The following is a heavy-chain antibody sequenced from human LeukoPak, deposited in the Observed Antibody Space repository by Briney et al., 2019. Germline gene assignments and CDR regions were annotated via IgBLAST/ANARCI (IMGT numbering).Heavy chain of an antibody. J-gene: IGHJ4*02. CDR1: GFTFSSYA. Sequence: GGSLRLSCAASGFTFSSYAMHWVRQAPGKGLEWVAVISYDGSNKYYADSVKGRFTISRDNSKNTLYLQMNSLRAEDTAVYYCARGSVLLWFGDFDYWGQGTLVTVSS. D-gene: IGHD3-10*01. V-gene: IGHV3-30-3*01. CDR3: ARGSVLLWFGDFDY. CDR2: ISYDGSNK.